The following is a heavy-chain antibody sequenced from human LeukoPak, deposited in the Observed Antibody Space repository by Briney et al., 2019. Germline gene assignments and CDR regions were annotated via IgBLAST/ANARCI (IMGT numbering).Heavy chain of an antibody. CDR3: AKDWSSGTLDAFDI. J-gene: IGHJ3*02. CDR1: GFTFSAYY. CDR2: ISSSSTYI. V-gene: IGHV3-21*01. D-gene: IGHD3-22*01. Sequence: KSGGSLRLSCAASGFTFSAYYMNWVRQAPGKGLEWVSSISSSSTYIKYADSVKGRFTISRDNAKNSLYLQMNSLRAEDTAVYYCAKDWSSGTLDAFDIWGQGTMVTVSS.